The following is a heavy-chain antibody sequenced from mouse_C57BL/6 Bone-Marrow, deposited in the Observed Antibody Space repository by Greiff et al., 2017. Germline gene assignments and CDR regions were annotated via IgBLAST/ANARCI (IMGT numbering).Heavy chain of an antibody. Sequence: EVHLVESGGGLVKPGGSLKLSRAASGFTFSSYAMSWVRQTPEKRLEWVATISDGGSYTYYPDNVKGRFTISRDNAKNNLYLQMSHLKSEDTAMYYCARDYAMDYWGQGTSVTVSS. CDR2: ISDGGSYT. V-gene: IGHV5-4*01. CDR3: ARDYAMDY. J-gene: IGHJ4*01. CDR1: GFTFSSYA.